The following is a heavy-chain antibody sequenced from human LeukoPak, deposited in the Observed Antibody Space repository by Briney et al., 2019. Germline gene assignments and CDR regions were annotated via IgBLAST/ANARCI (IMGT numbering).Heavy chain of an antibody. D-gene: IGHD3-16*01. CDR3: ARLIMITFGGPKSFDY. J-gene: IGHJ4*02. CDR1: GYSFSSGYY. V-gene: IGHV4-38-2*01. CDR2: IYHSGST. Sequence: PSETLSLTCAVSGYSFSSGYYWGWIRPPPGKGLEWIGSIYHSGSTYYNPSLKSRVTISVDTSKNQFSLKLSSVTAADTAVYYCARLIMITFGGPKSFDYWGQGTLVTVSS.